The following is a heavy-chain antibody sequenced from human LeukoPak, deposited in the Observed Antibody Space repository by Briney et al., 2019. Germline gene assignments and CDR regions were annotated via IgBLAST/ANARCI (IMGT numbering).Heavy chain of an antibody. D-gene: IGHD3-22*01. V-gene: IGHV1-8*01. CDR1: GYTFTSYD. CDR3: ARAQRTSITMIVVVINYYFDY. CDR2: MNPNRGNT. J-gene: IGHJ4*02. Sequence: ASVKVSCKASGYTFTSYDINWVRQATGQGLEWMGWMNPNRGNTGYAQKFQGRVTMTRNTSISTAYMELSSLRSEDTAVYYCARAQRTSITMIVVVINYYFDYWGQGTLVTVSS.